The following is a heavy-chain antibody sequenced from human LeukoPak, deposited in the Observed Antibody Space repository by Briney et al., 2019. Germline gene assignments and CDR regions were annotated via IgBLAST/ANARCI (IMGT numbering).Heavy chain of an antibody. CDR2: VSDSGRNT. CDR3: AREYHDSSGYLDY. J-gene: IGHJ4*02. CDR1: GFTFRRYG. Sequence: GGSLRLSCAASGFTFRRYGMTWVRQAPGKGLDWVSSVSDSGRNTYYADSVKGRFTTSRDNSRNTLYLQMNSLRAEDTAVYYCAREYHDSSGYLDYWGQGTLVTVSS. V-gene: IGHV3-23*01. D-gene: IGHD3-22*01.